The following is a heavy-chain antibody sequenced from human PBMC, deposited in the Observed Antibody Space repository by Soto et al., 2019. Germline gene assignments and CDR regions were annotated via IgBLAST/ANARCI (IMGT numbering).Heavy chain of an antibody. Sequence: GGSLRLSCEASGFTFSGFDMHWVRQPTGKGLEWVSTIGTASDTYYAVSVKGRFTTSRDNAKNSLSLQMNSLRAGDTAVYFCARGQEVGAHFFDSWGQGTQVTVSS. CDR3: ARGQEVGAHFFDS. CDR1: GFTFSGFD. J-gene: IGHJ4*02. D-gene: IGHD2-15*01. V-gene: IGHV3-13*01. CDR2: IGTASDT.